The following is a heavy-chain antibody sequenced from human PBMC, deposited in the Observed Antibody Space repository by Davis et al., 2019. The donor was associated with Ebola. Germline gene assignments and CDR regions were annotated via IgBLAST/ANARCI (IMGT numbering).Heavy chain of an antibody. CDR1: GGSISGYH. V-gene: IGHV4-59*08. CDR3: ARLVGATALDY. D-gene: IGHD1-26*01. CDR2: VHYTGST. J-gene: IGHJ4*02. Sequence: SETLSLTCTVSGGSISGYHWNWIRQPPGKGLEWIGYVHYTGSTNYNPSLKSRVTISVDTSKNQFSLKLTSVTAADTAVYYCARLVGATALDYWGQGTLVTVSS.